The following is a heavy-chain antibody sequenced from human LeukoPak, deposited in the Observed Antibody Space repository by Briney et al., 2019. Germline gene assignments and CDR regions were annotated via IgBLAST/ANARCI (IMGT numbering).Heavy chain of an antibody. D-gene: IGHD6-6*01. CDR3: ARHGVYSSSDDAFDI. Sequence: PSETLSLTCAVSGYSISSGYYWGWIRRPPGKGLEWIGSIYHSGSTYYNPSLKSRVTISVDTSKNQFSLKLSSVTAADTAVYYCARHGVYSSSDDAFDIWGQGTMVTVSS. J-gene: IGHJ3*02. V-gene: IGHV4-38-2*01. CDR1: GYSISSGYY. CDR2: IYHSGST.